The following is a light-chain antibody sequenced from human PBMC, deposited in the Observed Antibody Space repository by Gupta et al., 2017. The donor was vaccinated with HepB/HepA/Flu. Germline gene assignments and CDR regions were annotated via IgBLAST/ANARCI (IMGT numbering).Light chain of an antibody. CDR3: SSYTSSSTVV. CDR2: DVS. V-gene: IGLV2-14*01. CDR1: SSDLGAYNY. Sequence: QSALTQPASVSGSPGQSITISCTGPSSDLGAYNYVSWHQQDPGKAPKLMIYDVSNRPSGVSNRFSGSKSGNTASLTISGLQAEDEADYYCSSYTSSSTVVFGGGTKLTVL. J-gene: IGLJ2*01.